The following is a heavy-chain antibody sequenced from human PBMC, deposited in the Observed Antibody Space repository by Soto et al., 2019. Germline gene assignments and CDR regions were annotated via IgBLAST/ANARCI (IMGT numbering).Heavy chain of an antibody. Sequence: QVQLVQSGTEVKKPGASVKVSCKASGYTFTSYYMHWVRQAPGQGLEWMGLINPSGGSANYAQTFQGRVTMTRDIPTSTVYLELRSLRSEETAVYYCARAHSFGMDVWGQGTTVTVSS. CDR3: ARAHSFGMDV. D-gene: IGHD2-21*01. CDR2: INPSGGSA. CDR1: GYTFTSYY. J-gene: IGHJ6*02. V-gene: IGHV1-46*01.